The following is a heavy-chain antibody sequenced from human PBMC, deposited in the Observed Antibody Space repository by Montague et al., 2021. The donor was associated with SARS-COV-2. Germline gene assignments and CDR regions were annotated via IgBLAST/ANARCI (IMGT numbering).Heavy chain of an antibody. CDR1: SGSLSGYY. Sequence: SETLSLTCTASSGSLSGYYWNWIRQPPGKGLEWIGFTHYGGTTKCNPSLKSRLNMSLDTSKNQFSLTLNSVTAADTAIYYCARGTAYDHVYYWGQGAPVTVAS. CDR2: THYGGTT. D-gene: IGHD2-8*02. J-gene: IGHJ4*02. V-gene: IGHV4-59*12. CDR3: ARGTAYDHVYY.